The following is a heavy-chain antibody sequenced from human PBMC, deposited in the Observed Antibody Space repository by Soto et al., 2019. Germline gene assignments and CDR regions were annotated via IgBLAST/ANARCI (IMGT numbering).Heavy chain of an antibody. V-gene: IGHV1-69*01. Sequence: QVQLVQSGAEVKKPGSSVKVFCKASGGTFSNYTISWVRQAPGQGLEWMGGIIPVFGTTDYEQKFQGRVTITADGSTSTAYMKLSSLRSADTAVYYCARYSPYMVVRTPTGNQDYYGMDVWGQGTTVTVSS. CDR2: IIPVFGTT. D-gene: IGHD2-2*01. CDR1: GGTFSNYT. CDR3: ARYSPYMVVRTPTGNQDYYGMDV. J-gene: IGHJ6*02.